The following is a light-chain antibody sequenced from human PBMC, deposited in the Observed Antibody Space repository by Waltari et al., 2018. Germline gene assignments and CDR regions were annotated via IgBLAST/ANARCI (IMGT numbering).Light chain of an antibody. V-gene: IGLV3-1*01. CDR3: QAWDSSACV. J-gene: IGLJ1*01. CDR1: AVVINA. CDR2: RDD. Sequence: SYEVTQPPSVSVSPPQGDINPCPGQAVVINAVSWYQQKSGQSPVLVSYRDDKRPSGIPERFSGSNSGNTATLTISGTQPMDEADYYCQAWDSSACVFGAGTKVTVL.